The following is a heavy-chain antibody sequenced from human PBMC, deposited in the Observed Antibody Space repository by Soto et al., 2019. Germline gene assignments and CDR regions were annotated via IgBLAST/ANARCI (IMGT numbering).Heavy chain of an antibody. Sequence: EVQLVESGGGLVQPGRSLRLSCAASGFTFDDYAMHWVRQAPGKGLEWVSGISWNSGSIGYADSVKGRFTIPRDNAKNSLYLQMNSLRAEDTALYYCAKDLCYGSGSYESGYYYYGMDVWGQGTTVTVSS. CDR2: ISWNSGSI. J-gene: IGHJ6*02. CDR1: GFTFDDYA. CDR3: AKDLCYGSGSYESGYYYYGMDV. D-gene: IGHD3-10*01. V-gene: IGHV3-9*01.